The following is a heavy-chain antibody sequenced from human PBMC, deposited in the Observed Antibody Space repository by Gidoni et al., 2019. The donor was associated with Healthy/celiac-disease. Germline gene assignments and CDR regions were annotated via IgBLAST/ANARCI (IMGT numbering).Heavy chain of an antibody. CDR1: GFTFSSYG. D-gene: IGHD1-26*01. CDR3: AKDRGWELLQVFDY. CDR2: ISYDGSNK. J-gene: IGHJ4*02. Sequence: QVQLVESGGGVVQPGRSLRLSCADSGFTFSSYGMHWVRQAPGKGLEWVAVISYDGSNKYYADSVKGRFTISRDNSKNTLYLQMNSLRAEDTAVYYCAKDRGWELLQVFDYWGQGTLVTVSS. V-gene: IGHV3-30*18.